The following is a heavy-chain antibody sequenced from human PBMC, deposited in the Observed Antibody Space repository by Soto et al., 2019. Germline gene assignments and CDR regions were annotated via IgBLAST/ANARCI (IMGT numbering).Heavy chain of an antibody. CDR3: AKEERSTRYTPADY. D-gene: IGHD6-13*01. CDR2: ISGSGGST. J-gene: IGHJ4*01. V-gene: IGHV3-23*01. Sequence: GGSLRLSCAASGFTFSSYAMSWVRQAPGEGLEWVSVISGSGGSTYYADSVKGRFTISRDNSKNTLYLQMNSLRAEDTAVYYCAKEERSTRYTPADYWGQGTLVTVSS. CDR1: GFTFSSYA.